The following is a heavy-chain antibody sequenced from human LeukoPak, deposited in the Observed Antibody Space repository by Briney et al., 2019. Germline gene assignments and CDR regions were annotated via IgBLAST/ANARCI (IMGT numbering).Heavy chain of an antibody. D-gene: IGHD6-19*01. V-gene: IGHV3-11*04. CDR1: GFTFSAYA. CDR3: ARGGIAMADPDY. Sequence: GGSLRLSCAASGFTFSAYAMSWVRQAPGKGLECVSYISSSGSSIYYADSVKGRFTISRDNAKNSLYLQMNSLRGEDTAVYYCARGGIAMADPDYWGQGTLVTVSS. CDR2: ISSSGSSI. J-gene: IGHJ4*02.